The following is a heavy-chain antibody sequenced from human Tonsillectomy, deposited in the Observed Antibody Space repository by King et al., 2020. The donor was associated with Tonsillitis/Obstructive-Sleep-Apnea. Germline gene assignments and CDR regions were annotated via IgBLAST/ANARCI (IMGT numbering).Heavy chain of an antibody. CDR1: GFTFDDYA. J-gene: IGHJ4*02. V-gene: IGHV3-43*02. D-gene: IGHD2-15*01. CDR2: ISGDGGST. CDR3: AKDMQYCSGGSCALDY. Sequence: VQLVESGGGVVQPGGSLRLSCAASGFTFDDYAMHWVRQAPGKGLEWVPLISGDGGSTYYADSVKGRFTISRDNSKNSLYLQMNSLRTEDTALYYCAKDMQYCSGGSCALDYWGQGTLVTVSS.